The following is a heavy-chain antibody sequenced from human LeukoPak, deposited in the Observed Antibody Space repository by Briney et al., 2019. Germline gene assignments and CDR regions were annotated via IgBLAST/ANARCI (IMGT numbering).Heavy chain of an antibody. CDR3: ARWRYGSGSNYYYYYMDV. Sequence: SQTLSLTCAISGDSVSSNSAAWNWIRQSPSRGPEWLGRTYYRSKWYNDYAVSVKSRITINPDTSKNQFSLQLNSVTPEDTAVYYCARWRYGSGSNYYYYYMDVWGKGTTVTVSS. CDR2: TYYRSKWYN. J-gene: IGHJ6*03. V-gene: IGHV6-1*01. D-gene: IGHD3-10*01. CDR1: GDSVSSNSAA.